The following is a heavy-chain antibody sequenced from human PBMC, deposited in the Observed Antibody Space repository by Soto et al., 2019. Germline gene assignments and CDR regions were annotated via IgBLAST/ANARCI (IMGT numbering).Heavy chain of an antibody. CDR2: INPNSGGT. V-gene: IGHV1-2*04. D-gene: IGHD5-12*01. CDR3: ARVNQDGYNYFDY. Sequence: GASVKVSCKASGYTFTGYYMHWVRQAPGQGLEWMGWINPNSGGTNYAQKFQGWVTMTRDTSISTAYMELSRLRSDDTAVYYCARVNQDGYNYFDYWGQGTLVTVSS. CDR1: GYTFTGYY. J-gene: IGHJ4*02.